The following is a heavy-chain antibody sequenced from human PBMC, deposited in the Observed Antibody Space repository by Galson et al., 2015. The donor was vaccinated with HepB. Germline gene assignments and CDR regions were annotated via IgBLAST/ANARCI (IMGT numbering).Heavy chain of an antibody. CDR1: GFPYNTFW. J-gene: IGHJ3*01. CDR2: IWYDGSYK. CDR3: VRDQWQINAFDL. V-gene: IGHV3-33*07. Sequence: SLRLSCAASGFPYNTFWMSWVRQAPGKGLEWVAVIWYDGSYKFYGDSVKGRFTISRDNSQNTLLLEMHSLRVEDTAVYYCVRDQWQINAFDLWGQGTLVTVSS. D-gene: IGHD6-19*01.